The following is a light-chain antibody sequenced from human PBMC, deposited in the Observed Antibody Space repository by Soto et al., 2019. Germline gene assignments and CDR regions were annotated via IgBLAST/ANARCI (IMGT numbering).Light chain of an antibody. V-gene: IGKV3-15*01. CDR2: GAS. Sequence: EIVMTQSPATLSVSPGERATLSCRASQSVGTNLVWYQHKPGQAPRPLIYGASIRATGIPARFSASGSGTEFTLTISSLQSEDSAVYFCQQYYYWPPYTVGQGTKVDSK. CDR3: QQYYYWPPYT. J-gene: IGKJ2*01. CDR1: QSVGTN.